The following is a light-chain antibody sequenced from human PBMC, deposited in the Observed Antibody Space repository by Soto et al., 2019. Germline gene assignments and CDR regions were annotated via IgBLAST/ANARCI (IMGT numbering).Light chain of an antibody. J-gene: IGKJ3*01. CDR3: QQLNSYLFT. CDR1: QAITRN. V-gene: IGKV1-9*01. CDR2: AAS. Sequence: TQLTQSPPFWPAPEGNKATTPCRASQAITRNLPWYQQKPGKAPKLLIYAASTLQSGVPSRFSGSGSGTEFTLTISSLQPEDFATYYCQQLNSYLFTFGPGTKVDIK.